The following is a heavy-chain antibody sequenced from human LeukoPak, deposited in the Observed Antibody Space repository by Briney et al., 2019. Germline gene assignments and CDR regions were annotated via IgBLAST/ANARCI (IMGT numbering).Heavy chain of an antibody. CDR1: KTTFSSYA. V-gene: IGHV1-69*04. CDR2: IIPIFGIA. J-gene: IGHJ5*02. D-gene: IGHD3-9*01. Sequence: SVKVSCKTSKTTFSSYAISWVRQAPGQGLEWMGRIIPIFGIANYAQKFQGRVTITADKSTSTAYMELSSLRSEDTAVYYCARALALRYFDWPGGWFDPWGQGTLVTVSS. CDR3: ARALALRYFDWPGGWFDP.